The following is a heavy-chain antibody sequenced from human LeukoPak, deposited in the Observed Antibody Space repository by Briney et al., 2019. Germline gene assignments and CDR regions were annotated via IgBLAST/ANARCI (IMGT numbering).Heavy chain of an antibody. CDR1: GFTFDDYA. CDR3: AKDRNYYGMDV. J-gene: IGHJ6*02. V-gene: IGHV3-9*01. Sequence: GGPLRLSCAASGFTFDDYAMHWVRQAPGKGLEWVSGISWNSGSIGYEDSVKSRFTISRDNAKNSLYLQMNSLRAENTALYYCAKDRNYYGMDVWGQGTTVTVSS. CDR2: ISWNSGSI.